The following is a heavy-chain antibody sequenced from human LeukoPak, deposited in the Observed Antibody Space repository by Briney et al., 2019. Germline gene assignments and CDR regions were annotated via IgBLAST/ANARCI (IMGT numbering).Heavy chain of an antibody. CDR1: GLTFSGYW. Sequence: GGSLRLSCAASGLTFSGYWMSWVRQAPGKGLEWVSGISGSDGSTYYADSVKGRFTISRDNSKDTLYLQMNSLRAEDTAVYYCARDRGPNLPNWFDPWGQGTLVTVSS. CDR2: ISGSDGST. J-gene: IGHJ5*02. V-gene: IGHV3-23*01. CDR3: ARDRGPNLPNWFDP. D-gene: IGHD4/OR15-4a*01.